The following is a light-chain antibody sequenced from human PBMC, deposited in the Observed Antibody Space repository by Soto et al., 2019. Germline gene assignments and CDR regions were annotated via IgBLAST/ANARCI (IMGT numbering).Light chain of an antibody. CDR3: QEYNNWPCT. CDR2: GAS. Sequence: EIVMTQSPATLSVSPGERATLSCRASQSISSNLAWYQQKPGQAPRLLIYGASTRATGIPATFSGSGSGTECTRTISSLQTEEFAIYYCQEYNNWPCTFGPGKKVDIK. J-gene: IGKJ3*01. V-gene: IGKV3-15*01. CDR1: QSISSN.